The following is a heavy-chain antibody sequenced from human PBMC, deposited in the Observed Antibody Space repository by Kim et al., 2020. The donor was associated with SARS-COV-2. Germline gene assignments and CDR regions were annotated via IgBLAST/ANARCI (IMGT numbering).Heavy chain of an antibody. D-gene: IGHD1-1*01. J-gene: IGHJ4*02. V-gene: IGHV1-2*02. Sequence: GGTNYAQKFQGRVTMTRDTSISTAYMELSRLRSDDTAVYYCARGTIDFDYWGQGTLVTVSS. CDR2: GGT. CDR3: ARGTIDFDY.